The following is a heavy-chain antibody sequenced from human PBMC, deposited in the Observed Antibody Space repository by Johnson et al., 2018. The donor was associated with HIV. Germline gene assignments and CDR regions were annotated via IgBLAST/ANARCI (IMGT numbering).Heavy chain of an antibody. J-gene: IGHJ3*01. D-gene: IGHD3-16*01. CDR2: MYRGGST. CDR1: GFTFSSYA. CDR3: AKDRTNWGYDAFDL. V-gene: IGHV3-23*03. Sequence: VQLVESGGGLVQPGGSLRLSCAASGFTFSSYAMSWVRQAPGKGLEWVSVMYRGGSTYYPDSVKGRFTISRDNSKNTLYLQMNRLRAEDTAVYYCAKDRTNWGYDAFDLWGQGTLVTVSS.